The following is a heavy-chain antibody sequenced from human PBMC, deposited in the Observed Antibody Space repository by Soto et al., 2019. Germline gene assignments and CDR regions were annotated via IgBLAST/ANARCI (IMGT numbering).Heavy chain of an antibody. J-gene: IGHJ3*02. Sequence: QMQLVQSGPEVKKPGTSVKVSCKASGFTFTSSAVQWVRQARGQRLEWIGWIVVGSGNTNYAQKFQERVTITRDMSTSTAYMELSSLRSEDTAVYYCAADRGPRVTGTKGAFDIWGQGTMVTVSS. CDR3: AADRGPRVTGTKGAFDI. CDR2: IVVGSGNT. V-gene: IGHV1-58*01. D-gene: IGHD1-7*01. CDR1: GFTFTSSA.